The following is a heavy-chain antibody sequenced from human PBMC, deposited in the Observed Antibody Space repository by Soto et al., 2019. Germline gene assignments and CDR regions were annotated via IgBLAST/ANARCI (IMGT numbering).Heavy chain of an antibody. CDR3: ARAQTIFGIITVFDY. V-gene: IGHV4-31*03. CDR2: IYYSGST. Sequence: PSETLSLTCTVSGGSINSGGYYGSWIRQHPGKGLEWIGYIYYSGSTYYNPSLKSRVTISIDTSKNQFSLKLSSVTAADTAVYYCARAQTIFGIITVFDYWGQGTLVTVSS. J-gene: IGHJ4*02. D-gene: IGHD3-3*01. CDR1: GGSINSGGYY.